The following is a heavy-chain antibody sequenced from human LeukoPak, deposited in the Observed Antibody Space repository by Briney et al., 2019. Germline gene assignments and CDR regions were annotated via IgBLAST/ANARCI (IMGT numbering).Heavy chain of an antibody. V-gene: IGHV4-59*12. CDR2: IYYSGST. CDR3: ARGTGYSSGWYRTFDY. D-gene: IGHD6-19*01. J-gene: IGHJ4*02. CDR1: GGSISSYY. Sequence: SETLSLTCTVSGGSISSYYWSWIRQPPGKGLEWIGYIYYSGSTNYNPSLKSRVTISVDTSKNQFSLKLSSVTAADTAVYYCARGTGYSSGWYRTFDYWGQGTLVTVSS.